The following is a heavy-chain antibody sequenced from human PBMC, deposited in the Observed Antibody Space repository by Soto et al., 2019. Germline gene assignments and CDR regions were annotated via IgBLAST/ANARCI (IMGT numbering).Heavy chain of an antibody. J-gene: IGHJ5*02. CDR1: GYTFTSYA. V-gene: IGHV1-3*01. CDR2: INAGNGNT. Sequence: ASVKVSCKASGYTFTSYAMHWVRQAPGQRLEWMGWINAGNGNTKYSQKFQGRVTITRDTSASTAYMELSSLRSEDTAVYYCARAPDPLGNNWFDPWGQGTLVTVSS. CDR3: ARAPDPLGNNWFDP. D-gene: IGHD3-16*01.